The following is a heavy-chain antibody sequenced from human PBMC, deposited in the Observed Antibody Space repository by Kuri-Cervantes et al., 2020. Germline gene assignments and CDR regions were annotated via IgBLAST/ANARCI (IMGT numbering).Heavy chain of an antibody. Sequence: GGSLRLSCAASGFTFDDYAMHWVRQAPGKGLEWVSGISWNSGSIGYADSVKGRFTISRDNAKNSLYLQMNSLRDEDTAVYYCARARGGNSFGAEYYYGMDVWGQGTTVTVSS. V-gene: IGHV3-9*01. D-gene: IGHD4-23*01. CDR2: ISWNSGSI. CDR1: GFTFDDYA. CDR3: ARARGGNSFGAEYYYGMDV. J-gene: IGHJ6*02.